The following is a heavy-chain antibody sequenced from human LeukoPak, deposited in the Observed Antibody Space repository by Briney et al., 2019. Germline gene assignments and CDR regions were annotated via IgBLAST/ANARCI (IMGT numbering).Heavy chain of an antibody. D-gene: IGHD3-10*01. Sequence: SETLSLTCAVYGGSFSGYYWSWIRQPPGKGLEWIGEINHSGSTNYNPSLKSRVTISVDTSKNQFSLKLSSVTAADTAVYYCARGRGFLDYWGQGTLVIVSS. CDR3: ARGRGFLDY. J-gene: IGHJ4*02. V-gene: IGHV4-34*01. CDR1: GGSFSGYY. CDR2: INHSGST.